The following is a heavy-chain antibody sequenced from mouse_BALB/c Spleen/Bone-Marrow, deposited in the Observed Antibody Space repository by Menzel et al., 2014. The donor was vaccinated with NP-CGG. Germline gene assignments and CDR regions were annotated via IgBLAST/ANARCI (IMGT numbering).Heavy chain of an antibody. CDR3: GACYRYEYYFDY. CDR1: GFNIKDYY. D-gene: IGHD2-14*01. CDR2: IDPENGNT. Sequence: VTLKVSGAELVRPGALVKLSCKASGFNIKDYYMHWVKQRPEQGLEWIGWIDPENGNTIYDPKFQGKASITADTSSNTAYLQLSSPTAEDTAVYYWGACYRYEYYFDYWGQGTTLTVSS. V-gene: IGHV14-1*02. J-gene: IGHJ2*01.